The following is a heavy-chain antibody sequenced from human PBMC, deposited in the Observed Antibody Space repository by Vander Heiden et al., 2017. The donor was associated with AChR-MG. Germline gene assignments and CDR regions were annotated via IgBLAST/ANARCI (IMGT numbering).Heavy chain of an antibody. Sequence: QVQLVQSGAEVKKPGASVKVSCKASGYTFTSYGISWVRQAPGQGLEWMGWISAYNGNTNYAQKLQGRVTMTTDTSTSTAYRELRSLRSDDTAVYYCAREMIVVVSTTSEKGLDYWGQGTLVTVSS. D-gene: IGHD3-22*01. CDR1: GYTFTSYG. CDR3: AREMIVVVSTTSEKGLDY. V-gene: IGHV1-18*01. J-gene: IGHJ4*02. CDR2: ISAYNGNT.